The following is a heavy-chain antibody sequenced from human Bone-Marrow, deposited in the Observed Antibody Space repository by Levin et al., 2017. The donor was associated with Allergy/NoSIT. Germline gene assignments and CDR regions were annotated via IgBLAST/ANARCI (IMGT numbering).Heavy chain of an antibody. J-gene: IGHJ2*01. V-gene: IGHV3-48*01. CDR1: GFTFKTYS. CDR3: ARGYYPDL. D-gene: IGHD2/OR15-2a*01. Sequence: GESLKISCAASGFTFKTYSMNWVRQAPGKGLEWLSYISSSSGTKYYADSLKGRFTVSRDNAKNSMYLQLNSLSAEDTAVYYCARGYYPDLWGHGTLVTVSS. CDR2: ISSSSGTK.